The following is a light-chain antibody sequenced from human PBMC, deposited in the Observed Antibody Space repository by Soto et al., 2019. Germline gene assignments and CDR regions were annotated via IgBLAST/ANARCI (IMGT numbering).Light chain of an antibody. Sequence: EIVLIQSPATLSLSPGERATLSCRASQSVSSFLGWYQQKPGQAPRLLIYDASNRATGIPARFSGSGSGTDFTLTISSLEPEDFAVYYCQQRSNWPLTFGGGTKVEIK. V-gene: IGKV3-11*01. CDR3: QQRSNWPLT. CDR1: QSVSSF. J-gene: IGKJ4*01. CDR2: DAS.